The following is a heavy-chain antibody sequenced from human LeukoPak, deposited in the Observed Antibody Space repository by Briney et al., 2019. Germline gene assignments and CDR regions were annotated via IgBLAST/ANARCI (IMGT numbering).Heavy chain of an antibody. CDR3: ATDPAGIGSESY. CDR1: GFPFSSYW. J-gene: IGHJ4*02. Sequence: GGSLRLSCVASGFPFSSYWMTWVRQAPGKGLEWVANIKQDGSKKSYVDSVKGRFTISRDNAKNSQFLQMNSLRVEDTAMYYCATDPAGIGSESYWGQGTQVTVSS. V-gene: IGHV3-7*01. CDR2: IKQDGSKK. D-gene: IGHD1-14*01.